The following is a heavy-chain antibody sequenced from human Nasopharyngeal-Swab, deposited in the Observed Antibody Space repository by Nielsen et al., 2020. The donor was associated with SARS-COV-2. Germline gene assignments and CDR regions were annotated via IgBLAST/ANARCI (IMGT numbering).Heavy chain of an antibody. CDR3: AKDGVHHTFDI. V-gene: IGHV3-9*03. Sequence: LKISCTAAGFTFEDVAMLWVREAPGKGLEWGSGISYNSNNRGYADSVKGRFTISRDNAKNTLYLQMNSLRAEDMGFYYCAKDGVHHTFDIWGQGTMVTVSS. CDR1: GFTFEDVA. CDR2: ISYNSNNR. J-gene: IGHJ3*02.